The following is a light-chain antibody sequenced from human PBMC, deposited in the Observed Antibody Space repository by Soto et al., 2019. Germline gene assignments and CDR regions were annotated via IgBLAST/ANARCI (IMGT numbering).Light chain of an antibody. Sequence: EIVLTQSPATLSVSPGERATLSCRASQSVNQKLGWYQQKPGQAPRLLIYGASTRATGIPARFSGSGSGTEFTLTISSLQSEDFATYYCLQHNSYPPTFGQGTRLEIK. CDR3: LQHNSYPPT. CDR1: QSVNQK. V-gene: IGKV3-15*01. CDR2: GAS. J-gene: IGKJ5*01.